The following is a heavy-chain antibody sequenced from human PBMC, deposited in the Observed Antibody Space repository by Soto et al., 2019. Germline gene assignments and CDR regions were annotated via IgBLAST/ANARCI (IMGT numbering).Heavy chain of an antibody. CDR1: GGSISSSSYY. CDR2: IYYSGSI. V-gene: IGHV4-39*01. D-gene: IGHD6-19*01. J-gene: IGHJ5*02. CDR3: ARQGSGWYNWFDP. Sequence: SETLSLTCSVSGGSISSSSYYWGWIRQPPGKGLEWIGSIYYSGSIYYNPSLKSRVTISVDTSKNQFSLKLSSVTAAETAVYYCARQGSGWYNWFDPWGQGTLVTVSS.